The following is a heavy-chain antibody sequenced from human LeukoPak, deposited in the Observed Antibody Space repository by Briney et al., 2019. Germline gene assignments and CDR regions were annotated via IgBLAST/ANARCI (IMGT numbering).Heavy chain of an antibody. Sequence: LTAGSLRLSCAASGFTFSSYSMIWVRQAPGKGLDWVSAISVSGGSTYYADSVKGRFTISRDNSKNTLYLQMNRLRAEDTAVYYCAKAGYSSGWYYYYGMDVWGQGTTVTVSS. CDR3: AKAGYSSGWYYYYGMDV. V-gene: IGHV3-23*01. CDR1: GFTFSSYS. D-gene: IGHD6-19*01. J-gene: IGHJ6*02. CDR2: ISVSGGST.